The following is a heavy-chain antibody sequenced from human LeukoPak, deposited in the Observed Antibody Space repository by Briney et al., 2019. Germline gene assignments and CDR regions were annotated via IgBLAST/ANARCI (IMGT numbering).Heavy chain of an antibody. CDR1: GDSVSRDSIA. CDR3: ARAGYSSSWYGLSWFDP. D-gene: IGHD6-13*01. Sequence: SQTLSLTCAISGDSVSRDSIAWNWIRQSPSRGLEWLGRTYYKSAWYNDYAVSVKGRIIINPDISKNQFSLQLNSVTPKDTAVYYCARAGYSSSWYGLSWFDPWGQGTLVTVSS. V-gene: IGHV6-1*01. CDR2: TYYKSAWYN. J-gene: IGHJ5*02.